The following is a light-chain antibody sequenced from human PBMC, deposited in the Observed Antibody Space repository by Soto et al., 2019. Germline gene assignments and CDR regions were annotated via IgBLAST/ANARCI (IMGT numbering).Light chain of an antibody. J-gene: IGLJ1*01. CDR1: SNDVGRFDY. CDR3: CSYAGSSTPYV. Sequence: QSVLTQPRSVSGSPGQSVTISCTGTSNDVGRFDYVSWYQQHPGKAPKVIIYDVNERPSGVPNRFSGSKSGNTASLTISGLQADDEADYYCCSYAGSSTPYVFGTGTK. CDR2: DVN. V-gene: IGLV2-11*01.